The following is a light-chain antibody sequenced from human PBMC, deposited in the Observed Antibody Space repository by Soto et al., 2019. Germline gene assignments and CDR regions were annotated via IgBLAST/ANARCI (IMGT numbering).Light chain of an antibody. CDR2: GAS. Sequence: IVMSQSPSTVSVNPGERATLSCRASQSVSSNLACYQQKPGQAPRLLIYGASTRATGIPARISGRGSGTAFTLTISRVAPEDFAVYYCQQYGSLPITFGQGTRLEIK. CDR3: QQYGSLPIT. V-gene: IGKV3-15*01. CDR1: QSVSSN. J-gene: IGKJ5*01.